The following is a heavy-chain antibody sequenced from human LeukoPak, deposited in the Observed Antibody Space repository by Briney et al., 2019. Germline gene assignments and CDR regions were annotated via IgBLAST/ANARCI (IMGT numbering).Heavy chain of an antibody. CDR2: ISRSGSTI. D-gene: IGHD2-15*01. Sequence: PGGSLRLSCAASGFTFSSYEMNWVRQAPGKGLEWVSHISRSGSTIHYADSVEGRFTISRDNAKNSLYLQMNSLRAEDTAVYYCATLLVVAATEGYFDYWGQGTLVTVSS. CDR1: GFTFSSYE. J-gene: IGHJ4*02. V-gene: IGHV3-48*03. CDR3: ATLLVVAATEGYFDY.